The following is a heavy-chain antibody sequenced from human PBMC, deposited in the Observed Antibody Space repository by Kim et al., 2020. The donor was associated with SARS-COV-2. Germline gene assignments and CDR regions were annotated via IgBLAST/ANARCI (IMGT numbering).Heavy chain of an antibody. CDR3: ARHTGIPVAGAFDF. J-gene: IGHJ4*02. CDR2: IYPGDSNT. CDR1: GYSFTTYW. V-gene: IGHV5-51*01. Sequence: GESLKISCKGSGYSFTTYWIGWVRQMPGQGLEWMGIIYPGDSNTRYSPSFQGHVTISADKSISTAYLQWSSLKASDTAIYYCARHTGIPVAGAFDFWGQGTLVTVSS. D-gene: IGHD6-13*01.